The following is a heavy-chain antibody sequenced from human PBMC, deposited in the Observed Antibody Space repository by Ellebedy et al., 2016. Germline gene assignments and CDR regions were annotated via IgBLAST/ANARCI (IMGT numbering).Heavy chain of an antibody. CDR1: GFTFDDYG. Sequence: GESLKISXAASGFTFDDYGMSWVRQAPGKGLEWVSAISGSGGSTYYADSVKGRFTISRDNSKNTLYLQMNSLRAEDTAVYYCAKDRAAIVANVPPGAFDIWGQGTMVTVSS. D-gene: IGHD5-12*01. J-gene: IGHJ3*02. V-gene: IGHV3-23*01. CDR3: AKDRAAIVANVPPGAFDI. CDR2: ISGSGGST.